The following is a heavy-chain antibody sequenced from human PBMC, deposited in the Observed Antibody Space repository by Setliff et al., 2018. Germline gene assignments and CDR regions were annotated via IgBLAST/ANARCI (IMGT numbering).Heavy chain of an antibody. D-gene: IGHD2-21*01. V-gene: IGHV3-33*08. CDR2: IWEDGSEI. CDR3: ASGDWFYFDC. J-gene: IGHJ4*02. CDR1: GFTFSGYG. Sequence: PGGSLRLSCAVSGFTFSGYGMHWVRQAPGKGLEWVAVIWEDGSEIYYVDSVRGRFTISRDTAKNSVYLQMNSLRAEDTAVYYCASGDWFYFDCWGQGTLVTVSS.